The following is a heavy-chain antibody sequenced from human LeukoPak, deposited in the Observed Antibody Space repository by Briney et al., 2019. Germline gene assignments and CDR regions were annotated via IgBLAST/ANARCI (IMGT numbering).Heavy chain of an antibody. J-gene: IGHJ4*02. CDR2: ISGSGGST. V-gene: IGHV3-23*01. CDR3: AKVDYGDLPFDY. CDR1: GFTFSSYA. Sequence: PGGSLRPSCAASGFTFSSYAMSWVRQAPGKGLEWVSAISGSGGSTYYADSVKGRFTISRGNSKNTLYLQMNSLRAEDTAVYYCAKVDYGDLPFDYWGQGTLVTVSS. D-gene: IGHD4-17*01.